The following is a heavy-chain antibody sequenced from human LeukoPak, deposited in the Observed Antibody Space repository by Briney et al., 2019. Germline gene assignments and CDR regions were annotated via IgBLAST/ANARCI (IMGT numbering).Heavy chain of an antibody. V-gene: IGHV1-2*02. Sequence: VASVKVSCKASGYTFTGYYMHWVRQAPGQGLEWMGWINPNSGGTNYAQKFQGRVTMTRDTSISTAYMELSRLRSDDTAVYYCARGTQRYCSSTSCYTALPLGDYWSQGTLVTVSS. CDR1: GYTFTGYY. CDR3: ARGTQRYCSSTSCYTALPLGDY. J-gene: IGHJ4*02. D-gene: IGHD2-2*02. CDR2: INPNSGGT.